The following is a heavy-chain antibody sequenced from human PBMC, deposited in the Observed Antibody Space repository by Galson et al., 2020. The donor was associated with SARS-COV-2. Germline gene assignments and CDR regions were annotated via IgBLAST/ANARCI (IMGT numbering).Heavy chain of an antibody. D-gene: IGHD3-16*01. CDR3: ARARGGGYYYGMDV. CDR2: ILYDGSNK. J-gene: IGHJ6*02. Sequence: PGGSLRLSCAASGFTFSSYGMHWVRQAPGKGLEWVAVILYDGSNKYYADSVKGRFTISRDNSKNTLYLQMNSLRAEDTAVYYCARARGGGYYYGMDVWGQGTTVTVSS. V-gene: IGHV3-30*03. CDR1: GFTFSSYG.